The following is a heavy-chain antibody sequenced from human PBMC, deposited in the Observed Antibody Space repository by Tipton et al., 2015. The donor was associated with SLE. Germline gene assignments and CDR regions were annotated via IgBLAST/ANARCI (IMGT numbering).Heavy chain of an antibody. V-gene: IGHV4-59*11. CDR3: ARGNDYYYYYGMDV. Sequence: TLSLTCTVSGGSISSRYWSWIRQPPGKGLEWIGDIYYSGSTNYNPSLKSRVTISVDTSKNQFSLKLSSVTAADTAVYYCARGNDYYYYYGMDVWGQGTTVTVSS. CDR2: IYYSGST. D-gene: IGHD1-1*01. CDR1: GGSISSRY. J-gene: IGHJ6*02.